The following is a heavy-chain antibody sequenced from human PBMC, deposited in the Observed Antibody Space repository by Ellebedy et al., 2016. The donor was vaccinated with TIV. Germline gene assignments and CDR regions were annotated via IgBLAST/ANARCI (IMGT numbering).Heavy chain of an antibody. J-gene: IGHJ4*02. Sequence: GESLKISCAASGFSFSDYAMHWVRQAPGKGLEWVAVIAYDGIEKYHSDSVKGRFTISRDNSKNTLYLQMNNLRPEDTAVYYCAKLGATTRLGAFDNGDYWGQGTLVTVSS. D-gene: IGHD3-9*01. V-gene: IGHV3-30*18. CDR1: GFSFSDYA. CDR3: AKLGATTRLGAFDNGDY. CDR2: IAYDGIEK.